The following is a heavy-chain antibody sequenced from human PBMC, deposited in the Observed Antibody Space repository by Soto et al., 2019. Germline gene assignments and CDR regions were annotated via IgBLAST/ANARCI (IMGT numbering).Heavy chain of an antibody. CDR1: GGSISSYY. CDR2: IYYSGST. V-gene: IGHV4-59*01. CDR3: ARGRVSNYYYYYGMDV. D-gene: IGHD6-13*01. J-gene: IGHJ6*02. Sequence: KTSETLSLTCTVSGGSISSYYWSWIRQPPGKGLEWIGYIYYSGSTNYNPSLKSRVTISVDTSKNQFSLKLSSVTAADTAVYYCARGRVSNYYYYYGMDVWGQGTTVTVSS.